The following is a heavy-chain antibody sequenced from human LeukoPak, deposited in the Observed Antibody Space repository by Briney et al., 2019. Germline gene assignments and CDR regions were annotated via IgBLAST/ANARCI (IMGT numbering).Heavy chain of an antibody. CDR3: ARDITMIVVVTSYFDY. V-gene: IGHV3-21*01. Sequence: PGGSLRLSCAASGFTFSSYAMSWVRQAPGKGLEWVSSISSSSSYIYYADSVKGRFTISRDNAKNSLCLQMNSLRAEDTAVYYCARDITMIVVVTSYFDYWGQGTLVTVSS. D-gene: IGHD3-22*01. CDR1: GFTFSSYA. CDR2: ISSSSSYI. J-gene: IGHJ4*02.